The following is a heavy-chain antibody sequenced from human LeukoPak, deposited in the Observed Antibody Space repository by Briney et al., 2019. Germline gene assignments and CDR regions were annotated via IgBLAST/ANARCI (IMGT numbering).Heavy chain of an antibody. CDR2: IYHTGIT. V-gene: IGHV4-61*01. CDR1: DDSVSSGTSY. CDR3: ARVQWPPQSGHYYFDY. Sequence: PSETLSLTCTVSDDSVSSGTSYWTWIRQPPGKGLEWIGCIYHTGITNYNPSLKSRVSMSIDTSQNQFSLKLNSLNAVDTAVYFCARVQWPPQSGHYYFDYWGQGALVTVSS. J-gene: IGHJ4*02. D-gene: IGHD6-19*01.